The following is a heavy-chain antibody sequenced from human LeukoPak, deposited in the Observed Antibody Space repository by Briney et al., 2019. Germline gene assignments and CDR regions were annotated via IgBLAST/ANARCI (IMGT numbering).Heavy chain of an antibody. D-gene: IGHD3-22*01. J-gene: IGHJ4*01. CDR3: AREGASSGYSPTDFDY. V-gene: IGHV3-21*01. Sequence: GGSLRLSCAASGFTFSSYWMSSVRQAPGEGLEWVSSISRSSSYIYYADSVKGRFTISRDNAKNSLYLQMNRLRAEDTAVYYCAREGASSGYSPTDFDYWGQEPWSPSPQ. CDR2: ISRSSSYI. CDR1: GFTFSSYW.